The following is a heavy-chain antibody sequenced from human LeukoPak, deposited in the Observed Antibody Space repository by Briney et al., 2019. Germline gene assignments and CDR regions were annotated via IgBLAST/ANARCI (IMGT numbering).Heavy chain of an antibody. CDR3: VRHNQWLVLRWFDP. D-gene: IGHD6-19*01. CDR2: VFYSGNS. Sequence: PSETLSLTXTVSGGSISTGRYFWAWIRQSPEKGLERIGSVFYSGNSYKNPSLKSRVTISVDTSKNQFSLEVHSVTVADSATYYCVRHNQWLVLRWFDPWGHGAPVTVSS. J-gene: IGHJ5*02. CDR1: GGSISTGRYF. V-gene: IGHV4-39*01.